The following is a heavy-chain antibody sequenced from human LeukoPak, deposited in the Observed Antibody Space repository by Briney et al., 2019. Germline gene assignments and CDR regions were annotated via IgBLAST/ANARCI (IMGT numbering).Heavy chain of an antibody. CDR1: GVSISSYY. Sequence: SETLSLTCTVSGVSISSYYWSWIRQPPGKRLEWIGHIYYSGSTNYNPSLKSRVTISVDTSKNQFSLKLSSVTAADTAVYYCASRSSIWSGYQDTLYYFDSWGQGTLVTVSS. D-gene: IGHD3-3*01. J-gene: IGHJ4*02. V-gene: IGHV4-59*01. CDR3: ASRSSIWSGYQDTLYYFDS. CDR2: IYYSGST.